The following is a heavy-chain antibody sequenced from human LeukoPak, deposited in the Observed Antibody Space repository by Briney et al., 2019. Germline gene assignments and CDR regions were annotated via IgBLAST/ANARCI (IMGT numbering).Heavy chain of an antibody. Sequence: ASVKVSCKASGYTFTGYYMHWVRQAPGQGLEWMGWINPNSGGTNYAQKFQGRVTMTRDTSISTAYMELSRLRSDDTAVYCCARSRGRHIAAAGWAIDYWGQGTLVTVSS. D-gene: IGHD6-13*01. CDR2: INPNSGGT. CDR3: ARSRGRHIAAAGWAIDY. V-gene: IGHV1-2*02. CDR1: GYTFTGYY. J-gene: IGHJ4*02.